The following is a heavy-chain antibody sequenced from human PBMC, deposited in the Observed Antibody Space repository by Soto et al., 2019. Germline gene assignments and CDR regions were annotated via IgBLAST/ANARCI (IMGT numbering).Heavy chain of an antibody. CDR2: IGTAGDT. V-gene: IGHV3-13*01. CDR3: ARGRLISLYYFDY. CDR1: GFTFSNYD. D-gene: IGHD2-15*01. Sequence: EVQLVESGGGLVQPGGSLRLSCEASGFTFSNYDMHCVRQVTGKGLEWVSTIGTAGDTYYPGSVKGRFTISRENAKNSLYLQMNSLRAEDTAVYYCARGRLISLYYFDYWGQGTLVTVSS. J-gene: IGHJ4*02.